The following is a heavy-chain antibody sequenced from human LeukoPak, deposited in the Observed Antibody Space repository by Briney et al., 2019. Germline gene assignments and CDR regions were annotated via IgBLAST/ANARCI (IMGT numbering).Heavy chain of an antibody. J-gene: IGHJ5*02. V-gene: IGHV1-2*02. D-gene: IGHD1-26*01. CDR2: INPNSGGT. CDR1: GYTFTGYY. Sequence: ASVKVSCKASGYTFTGYYMHWVRQAPGQGLEWMGWINPNSGGTNYAQKFQGRVTMTRDTSISTAYMELSRLRSDDTALYYCAKDKFSSWELPSYNWFDPWGQGTLVTVSS. CDR3: AKDKFSSWELPSYNWFDP.